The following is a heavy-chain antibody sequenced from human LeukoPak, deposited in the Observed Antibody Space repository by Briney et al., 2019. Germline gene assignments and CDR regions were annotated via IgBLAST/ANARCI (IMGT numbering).Heavy chain of an antibody. D-gene: IGHD3-10*01. V-gene: IGHV3-48*02. Sequence: PGGSLRLSCAASGFTFSTYSMNWVRQAPGKGLEWLSYISSSSSIIYDADSVKGRFTISRDNVKNSLYLQMNTLRDEDTAVYFCARDRYGSGTSPDSFDIWGQGTMVTVSS. CDR2: ISSSSSII. J-gene: IGHJ3*02. CDR3: ARDRYGSGTSPDSFDI. CDR1: GFTFSTYS.